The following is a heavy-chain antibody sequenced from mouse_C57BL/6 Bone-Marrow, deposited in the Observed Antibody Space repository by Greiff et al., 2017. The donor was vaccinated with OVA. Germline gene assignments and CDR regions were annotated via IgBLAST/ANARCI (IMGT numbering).Heavy chain of an antibody. CDR1: GFTFSSYA. CDR3: ARDNYGSRPHWYFDV. V-gene: IGHV5-4*01. CDR2: ISDGGSYT. Sequence: EVQVVESGGGLVKPGGSLKLSCAASGFTFSSYAMSWVRQTPEKRLEWVATISDGGSYTYYPDNVKGRFTISRDNAKNNLYLQMSHLKSEDTAMYYCARDNYGSRPHWYFDVWGTGTTVTVSS. D-gene: IGHD1-1*01. J-gene: IGHJ1*03.